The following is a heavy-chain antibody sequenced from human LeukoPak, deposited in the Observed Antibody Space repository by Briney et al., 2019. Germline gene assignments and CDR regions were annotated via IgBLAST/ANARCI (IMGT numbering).Heavy chain of an antibody. CDR3: ARSRNSDYYDSSGYPIDY. D-gene: IGHD3-22*01. CDR2: IIPIFGTA. V-gene: IGHV1-69*13. Sequence: SVKVSCTVSGGTFSSYAISWVRQAPGQGLEWMGGIIPIFGTANYAQKFQGRVTITADESTSTAYMELSSLRSEDTAVYYCARSRNSDYYDSSGYPIDYWGQGTLVTVSS. J-gene: IGHJ4*02. CDR1: GGTFSSYA.